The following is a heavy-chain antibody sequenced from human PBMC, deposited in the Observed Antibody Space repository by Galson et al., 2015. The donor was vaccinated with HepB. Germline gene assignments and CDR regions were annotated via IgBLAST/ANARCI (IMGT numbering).Heavy chain of an antibody. CDR2: FSCSGDCT. Sequence: SLRLSCAASGFTFSNYGMSWVRQAPGKGLEWVSPFSCSGDCTYYTDSMKGRFTISRDNSKNTLFLRVDSLRAEDTAVYYCAKHGSWSTGHSYFDYWGQGIPVTVSS. D-gene: IGHD2-8*02. V-gene: IGHV3-23*01. CDR1: GFTFSNYG. CDR3: AKHGSWSTGHSYFDY. J-gene: IGHJ4*02.